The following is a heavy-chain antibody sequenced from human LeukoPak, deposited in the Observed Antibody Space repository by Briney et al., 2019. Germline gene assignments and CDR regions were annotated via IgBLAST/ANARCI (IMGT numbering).Heavy chain of an antibody. CDR2: ISSNGGST. J-gene: IGHJ4*02. V-gene: IGHV3-64*01. CDR3: AKDVGYSSSWYPDY. CDR1: GFTFSSYA. Sequence: GGSLRLSCAGSGFTFSSYAMHWVRQAPGKGLEYVSAISSNGGSTYYANSVKGRFTISRDNSKNTLYLQMGSLRAEDTAVYYCAKDVGYSSSWYPDYWGQGTLVTVSS. D-gene: IGHD6-13*01.